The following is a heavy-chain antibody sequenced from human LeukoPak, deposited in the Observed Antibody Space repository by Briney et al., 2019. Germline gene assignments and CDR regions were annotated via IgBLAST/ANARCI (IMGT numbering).Heavy chain of an antibody. V-gene: IGHV1-69*13. Sequence: SVKVSCKASGGTFSSYAISWVRHAPGQGLEWMGGTTPIFGTANYAQKFQGRVTITADESASTAYMELSSLRSEDTAVYYCAYNPGIAAAGALDYWGQGTLVTVSS. CDR1: GGTFSSYA. J-gene: IGHJ4*02. D-gene: IGHD6-13*01. CDR2: TTPIFGTA. CDR3: AYNPGIAAAGALDY.